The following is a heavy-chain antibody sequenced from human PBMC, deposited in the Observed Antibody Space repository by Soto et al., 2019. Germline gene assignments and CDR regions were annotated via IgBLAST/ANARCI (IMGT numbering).Heavy chain of an antibody. J-gene: IGHJ6*02. CDR1: GYPFIDSY. CDR2: IHPNGGDT. D-gene: IGHD3-9*01. V-gene: IGHV1-2*02. CDR3: ARAILQNLDYYYGMDV. Sequence: ASVKVSCKASGYPFIDSYLHWVRQAPGQGLEWMGWIHPNGGDTISAQKSQGRVTLTRAPSLTTAYMELTRLTSDDTAVYFCARAILQNLDYYYGMDVWGQGTTVTVSS.